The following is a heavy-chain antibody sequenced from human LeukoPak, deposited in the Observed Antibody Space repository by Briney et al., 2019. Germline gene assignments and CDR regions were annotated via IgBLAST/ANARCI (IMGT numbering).Heavy chain of an antibody. D-gene: IGHD3-10*01. CDR1: GFIFSSHG. Sequence: GGSLRLSCAASGFIFSSHGMNWVRQAPGKGLEWISYISSSGSTIYYADSVKGRFTISRDNAKNSLYLQMNSLRAEDTAVYYCARDASYYYGSGSHWGQGTLVTVSS. CDR3: ARDASYYYGSGSH. CDR2: ISSSGSTI. J-gene: IGHJ4*02. V-gene: IGHV3-48*04.